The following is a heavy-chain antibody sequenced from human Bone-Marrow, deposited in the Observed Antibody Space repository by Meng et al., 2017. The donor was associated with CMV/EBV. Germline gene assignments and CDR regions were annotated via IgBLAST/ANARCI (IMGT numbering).Heavy chain of an antibody. Sequence: GSLRLSCTVSGGSISSYYWSWIRQPPGKGLEWIGYIYYSGSTNYNPSLKSRVTISVDTSKNQFSLKLSSVTAADTAVYYCARAHKDYSSGSYYKAYYYYYGMDVWGQGTTVTVSS. V-gene: IGHV4-59*01. D-gene: IGHD3-10*01. J-gene: IGHJ6*02. CDR3: ARAHKDYSSGSYYKAYYYYYGMDV. CDR2: IYYSGST. CDR1: GGSISSYY.